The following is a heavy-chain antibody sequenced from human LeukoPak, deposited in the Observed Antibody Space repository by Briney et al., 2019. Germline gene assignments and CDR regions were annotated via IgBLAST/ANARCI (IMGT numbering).Heavy chain of an antibody. Sequence: GGSLXLSCAASGFTFSSYEMNWVRQAPGKGLEWVSYISSSGSTIYCADSVKGRFTISRDNAKNSLYLQMNSLRAEDTAVYYCAELGITMIGGVWGKGTTVTISS. J-gene: IGHJ6*04. CDR3: AELGITMIGGV. V-gene: IGHV3-48*03. CDR1: GFTFSSYE. CDR2: ISSSGSTI. D-gene: IGHD3-10*02.